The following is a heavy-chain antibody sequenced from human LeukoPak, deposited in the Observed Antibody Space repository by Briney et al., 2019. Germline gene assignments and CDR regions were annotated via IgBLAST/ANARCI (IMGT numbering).Heavy chain of an antibody. V-gene: IGHV1-69*13. CDR3: ARDLRPAYDILTGYYIWLYYYMDV. D-gene: IGHD3-9*01. Sequence: SVKVSCKASGGTFSSYAISWVRQAPGQGLEWMGGIIPIFGTANYAQKFQGRVTITADESTSTAYMELSSLRSEDTAVYYCARDLRPAYDILTGYYIWLYYYMDVWGKGTTVTVSS. CDR1: GGTFSSYA. CDR2: IIPIFGTA. J-gene: IGHJ6*03.